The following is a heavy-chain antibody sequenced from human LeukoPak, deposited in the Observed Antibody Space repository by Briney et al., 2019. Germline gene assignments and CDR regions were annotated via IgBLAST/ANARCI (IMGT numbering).Heavy chain of an antibody. CDR3: ARAEWLFSFDAFDI. Sequence: PSETLSLTCTVSGGSISSGSYYWNWIRQPAGKGLEWIGRIYTRGNTNYNPSLKSRVTISEDTSKNQLSLKLSSVTAADTAMYYCARAEWLFSFDAFDIWGQGTLVTVSS. V-gene: IGHV4-61*02. J-gene: IGHJ3*02. CDR2: IYTRGNT. D-gene: IGHD3-3*01. CDR1: GGSISSGSYY.